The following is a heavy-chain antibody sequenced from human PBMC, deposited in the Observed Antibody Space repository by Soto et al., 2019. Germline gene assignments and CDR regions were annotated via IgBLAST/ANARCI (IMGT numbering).Heavy chain of an antibody. CDR2: ISGSGDIT. Sequence: EVQLLESGGGLVQPGGSLRLSCAVSGFSFSNSAMTWVRQAPGKGLEWVSGISGSGDITYNTDSVKGRFAISRDTSKNVVYLQMRSLRAEDTAVHYCAKVPQWVLRYHDWFFDYWGQGTLVTVSS. CDR1: GFSFSNSA. D-gene: IGHD3-9*01. CDR3: AKVPQWVLRYHDWFFDY. J-gene: IGHJ4*02. V-gene: IGHV3-23*01.